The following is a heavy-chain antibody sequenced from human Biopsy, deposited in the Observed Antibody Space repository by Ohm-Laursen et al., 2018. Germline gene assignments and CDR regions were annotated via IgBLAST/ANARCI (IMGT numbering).Heavy chain of an antibody. CDR3: TTDTSSWYNYFDY. Sequence: SLRLSCAASGFTFSNAWMNWVRQAPGKGLEWVGRINSKTDGGTTDYAAPVKDRFTISRDDSKNTLYLQMNSLKTEDTAVYYCTTDTSSWYNYFDYWGQGTLVTVSS. CDR1: GFTFSNAW. CDR2: INSKTDGGTT. J-gene: IGHJ4*02. V-gene: IGHV3-15*01. D-gene: IGHD6-13*01.